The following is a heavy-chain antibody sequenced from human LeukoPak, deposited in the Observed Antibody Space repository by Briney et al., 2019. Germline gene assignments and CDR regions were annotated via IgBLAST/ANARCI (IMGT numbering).Heavy chain of an antibody. CDR2: INHSGST. Sequence: SETLSLTCAVYGGSFRGYYWSWIRQPPGKGLEWIGEINHSGSTNYNPSLKSRVTISVDTSKNQFSLKLSSVTAADTAVYYCARGQRRTTVTYFDYWGQGTLVTVSS. CDR1: GGSFRGYY. V-gene: IGHV4-34*01. D-gene: IGHD4-17*01. J-gene: IGHJ4*02. CDR3: ARGQRRTTVTYFDY.